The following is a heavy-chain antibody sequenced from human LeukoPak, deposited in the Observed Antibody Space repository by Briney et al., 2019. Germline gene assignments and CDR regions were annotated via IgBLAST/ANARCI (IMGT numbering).Heavy chain of an antibody. CDR2: INDDGSKS. J-gene: IGHJ4*02. D-gene: IGHD6-13*01. V-gene: IGHV3-23*01. CDR1: GFSFSNYG. CDR3: ANSGPVAAVISLFEY. Sequence: GGSLRLSCAASGFSFSNYGLSWVRQAPGRGLEWVWTINDDGSKSYYADSVKGRFSISRGNSRNTLYLQMNTLRADDTAVYYCANSGPVAAVISLFEYWGQGTLVTVSS.